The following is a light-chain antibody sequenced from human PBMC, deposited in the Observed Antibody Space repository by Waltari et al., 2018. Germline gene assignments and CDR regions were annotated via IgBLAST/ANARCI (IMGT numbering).Light chain of an antibody. CDR2: SNY. V-gene: IGLV1-44*01. CDR3: AAWDGSLNGPI. CDR1: TSNIGRHL. Sequence: QSVLTQPPSASGAPGQRVTISCSGSTSNIGRHLVSWYQQLPGTSPQLPISSNYLRPSGVPGRFSGSKSVSSASRANSGLQSEDEADYYCAAWDGSLNGPIFGGGTKLTVL. J-gene: IGLJ2*01.